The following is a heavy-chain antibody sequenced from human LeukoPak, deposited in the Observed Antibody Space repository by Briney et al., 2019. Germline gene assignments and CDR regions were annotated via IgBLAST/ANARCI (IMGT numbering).Heavy chain of an antibody. CDR1: AVSISGSY. CDR2: IYYSGST. CDR3: ARAKVTYYYDGSGYYYFDT. D-gene: IGHD3-22*01. V-gene: IGHV4-59*01. J-gene: IGHJ4*02. Sequence: SETLSLTCTVSAVSISGSYWTWIRQSPGQGLEWIGHIYYSGSTNYNPSLKSRVTISADTSKKQFSLKLRSVTAADTAVYYCARAKVTYYYDGSGYYYFDTWGQGTLVTVSS.